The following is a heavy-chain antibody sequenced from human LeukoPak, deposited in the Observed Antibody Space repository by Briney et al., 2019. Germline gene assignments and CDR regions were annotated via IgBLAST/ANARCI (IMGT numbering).Heavy chain of an antibody. CDR3: AGGAYSSSWYSYYYYYMDV. CDR2: IYHSGST. Sequence: SETLSLTCTVSGYSISSGYYWGWIRQPPGKGLEWIGSIYHSGSTYYNPSPKSRVTISVDTSKNQFSLKLSSVTAADTAVYYCAGGAYSSSWYSYYYYYMDVWGKGTTVTVSS. CDR1: GYSISSGYY. J-gene: IGHJ6*03. D-gene: IGHD6-13*01. V-gene: IGHV4-38-2*02.